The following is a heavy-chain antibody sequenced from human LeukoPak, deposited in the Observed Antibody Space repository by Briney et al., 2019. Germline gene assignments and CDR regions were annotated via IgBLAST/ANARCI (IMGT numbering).Heavy chain of an antibody. Sequence: GGSLRLSCVASGFTFGGHYMDWVRQAPGKGLVWVSRIYSDGSSTSYADSVKGRFTISRDNDKNTVYLQMNSLRVEDTAVYYCARDWGAGGYSYGFWDYWGQGTLVTVSS. D-gene: IGHD5-18*01. CDR2: IYSDGSST. CDR1: GFTFGGHY. J-gene: IGHJ4*02. CDR3: ARDWGAGGYSYGFWDY. V-gene: IGHV3-74*01.